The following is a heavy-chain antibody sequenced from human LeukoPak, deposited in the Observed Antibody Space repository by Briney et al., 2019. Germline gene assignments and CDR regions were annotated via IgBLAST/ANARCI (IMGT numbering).Heavy chain of an antibody. J-gene: IGHJ6*03. V-gene: IGHV4-34*01. CDR1: GGSFSGYY. D-gene: IGHD1-14*01. CDR3: ARVFKDLTGTAWGYYYYYMDV. CDR2: INHSGST. Sequence: TETLSLTCAVYGGSFSGYYWSWIRQPPGKGLEWIGEINHSGSTNYNPSLKSRVTISVDTSKNQFSLKLSSVTAADTAVYYCARVFKDLTGTAWGYYYYYMDVWGKGTTVTVSS.